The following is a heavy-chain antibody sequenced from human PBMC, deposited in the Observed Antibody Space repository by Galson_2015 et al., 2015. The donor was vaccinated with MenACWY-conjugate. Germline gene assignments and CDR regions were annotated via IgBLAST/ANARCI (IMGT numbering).Heavy chain of an antibody. V-gene: IGHV3-21*01. J-gene: IGHJ6*02. CDR1: GFTFSTYS. CDR3: ARGWGGSWNSYYYGMDV. D-gene: IGHD2-15*01. CDR2: IRGSSGNI. Sequence: SLRLSCAASGFTFSTYSMSWVRQAPGKGLEWVSSIRGSSGNIYYADSMKGRFTISRDNAKNSLYLQMNGLRTEDTAAYYCARGWGGSWNSYYYGMDVWGQGTTVTVSS.